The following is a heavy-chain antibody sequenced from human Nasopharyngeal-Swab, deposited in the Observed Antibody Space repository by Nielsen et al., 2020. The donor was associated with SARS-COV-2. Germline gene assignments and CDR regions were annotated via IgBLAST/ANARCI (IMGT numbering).Heavy chain of an antibody. CDR1: GYTFGNYA. CDR3: ARERELQSHQYYYYMDV. J-gene: IGHJ6*03. D-gene: IGHD2-2*01. Sequence: ASVKVSCKASGYTFGNYAIQWVRQAPGQRREWMGWINAGSGQTRYSQTFQDRVTITRDTSASTVYMELSSLRPEDTAVYYCARERELQSHQYYYYMDVWGKGPRSPSR. V-gene: IGHV1-3*01. CDR2: INAGSGQT.